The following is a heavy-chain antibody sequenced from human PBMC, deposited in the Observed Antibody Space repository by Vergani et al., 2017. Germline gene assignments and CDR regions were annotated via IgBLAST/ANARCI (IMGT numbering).Heavy chain of an antibody. D-gene: IGHD1-14*01. CDR1: GFTFSSDA. CDR2: INRGSTT. V-gene: IGHV3-23*01. CDR3: AKEGRSGITPVVAD. J-gene: IGHJ4*02. Sequence: EVQLLESGGGLVQPGGSLRVSCAASGFTFSSDAMSWVRQAPGKGLEWVSAINRGSTTYYADSVKGRFTISRDNSKNTVFLQMNSLRDEDTAVYYCAKEGRSGITPVVADWGQGTLVTVSS.